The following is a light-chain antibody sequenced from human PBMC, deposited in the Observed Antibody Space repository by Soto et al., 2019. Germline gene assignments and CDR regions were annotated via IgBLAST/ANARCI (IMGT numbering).Light chain of an antibody. V-gene: IGKV3-15*01. CDR1: QSVSSN. CDR3: QQYNNWPRT. J-gene: IGKJ1*01. Sequence: EIVMTQSPATLSVSPGERVTLSCRASQSVSSNLAWYQQQPGQAPRLLIFGASTRAIGVPARFSGGGSGTEFTLTISSLQSEDFAVYYCQQYNNWPRTFGQGTKVDIK. CDR2: GAS.